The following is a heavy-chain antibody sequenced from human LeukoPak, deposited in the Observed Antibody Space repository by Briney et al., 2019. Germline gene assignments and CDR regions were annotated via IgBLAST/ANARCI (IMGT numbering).Heavy chain of an antibody. Sequence: KSGGSLRLSCAASGFTFYSYGMTWVRQAPGKGLEWVSAVSGSGSSTYYADSVKGRFTISRDNAKNSLYLQMNSLRAEDTAVYYCARGVWFGESWGQGTLVTVSS. D-gene: IGHD3-10*01. CDR2: VSGSGSST. J-gene: IGHJ4*02. CDR3: ARGVWFGES. V-gene: IGHV3-21*01. CDR1: GFTFYSYG.